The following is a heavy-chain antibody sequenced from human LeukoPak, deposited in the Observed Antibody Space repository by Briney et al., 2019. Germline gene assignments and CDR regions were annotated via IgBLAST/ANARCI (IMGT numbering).Heavy chain of an antibody. V-gene: IGHV1-18*01. Sequence: ASVKVSCKAPGYTFTSYGISWVRQAPGQGLEWMGWISAYNGNTNYAQKLQGIVTMTTDTSTSTAYMELRSLRSDDTAVYYCARDLPGITMIVVVISYYYGMDVWGQGTTVTVSS. CDR2: ISAYNGNT. CDR3: ARDLPGITMIVVVISYYYGMDV. CDR1: GYTFTSYG. D-gene: IGHD3-22*01. J-gene: IGHJ6*02.